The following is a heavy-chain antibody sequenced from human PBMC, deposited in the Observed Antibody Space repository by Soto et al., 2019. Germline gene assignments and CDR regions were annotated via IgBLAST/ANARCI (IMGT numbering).Heavy chain of an antibody. Sequence: SQTLSLTCAVYGGSFSGFYWSWIRQPPGKGLEWIGEINHSGSTNYNPSLKSRVTISVDTSKNQFSLKLSSVTAADTAVYYCASRPKTYYYDSSGSDYWGQGTLVTVS. CDR2: INHSGST. CDR3: ASRPKTYYYDSSGSDY. J-gene: IGHJ4*02. CDR1: GGSFSGFY. D-gene: IGHD3-22*01. V-gene: IGHV4-34*01.